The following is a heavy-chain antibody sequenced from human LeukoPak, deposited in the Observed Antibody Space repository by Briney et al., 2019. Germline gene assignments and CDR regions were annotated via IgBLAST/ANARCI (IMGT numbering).Heavy chain of an antibody. V-gene: IGHV4-34*01. J-gene: IGHJ3*02. CDR2: INHSGST. CDR3: ARGKNITMIVVVITRRAFDI. CDR1: GGSFSGYY. D-gene: IGHD3-22*01. Sequence: KPSETLSLTRAVYGGSFSGYYWSWIRQPPGKGLEWIGEINHSGSTNYNPSLKSRVTISVDTSKNQFSLKLSSVTAADTAVYYCARGKNITMIVVVITRRAFDIWGQGTMVTVSS.